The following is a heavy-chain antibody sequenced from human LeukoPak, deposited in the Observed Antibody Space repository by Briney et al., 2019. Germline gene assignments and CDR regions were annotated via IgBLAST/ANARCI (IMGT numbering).Heavy chain of an antibody. V-gene: IGHV5-51*01. Sequence: KPGESLKISCKGSGYSFTSYWIGWVRQMPGKGLEWMGIIYPGDSDTRYSPSFQGQVTISADKSISATYLQWSSLKASDTAMYYCARLSINGHSSGYYYFAYWGQGTLVTVSS. CDR1: GYSFTSYW. CDR2: IYPGDSDT. J-gene: IGHJ4*02. CDR3: ARLSINGHSSGYYYFAY. D-gene: IGHD3-22*01.